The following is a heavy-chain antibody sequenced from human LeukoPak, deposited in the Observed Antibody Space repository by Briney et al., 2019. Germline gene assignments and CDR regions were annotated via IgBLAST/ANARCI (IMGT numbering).Heavy chain of an antibody. V-gene: IGHV3-30-3*01. CDR1: GFTFSSYA. J-gene: IGHJ3*02. D-gene: IGHD2/OR15-2a*01. CDR2: ISYDGSNK. CDR3: ARAGLLLSQVHAFDI. Sequence: PGGSLRLSCAASGFTFSSYAMHWVRQAPGKGLEWVAVISYDGSNKYYADSVKGRFTISRDNSKNTLYLQMNSLRAEDTAVYYCARAGLLLSQVHAFDIWGQGTMVTVSS.